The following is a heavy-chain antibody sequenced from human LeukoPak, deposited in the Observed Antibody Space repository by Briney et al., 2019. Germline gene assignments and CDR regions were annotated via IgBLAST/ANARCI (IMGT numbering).Heavy chain of an antibody. D-gene: IGHD6-19*01. CDR1: GGSISSGSYY. CDR2: IYASGST. Sequence: SETLSLTFTVSGGSISSGSYYWSWIRQPAGKGLEWIGRIYASGSTNYNPSLKSRVTISVDTSKNQFSLKLSSVTAADTAVYYCARDTAVAGTGGSDYWGQGTLVTVSP. V-gene: IGHV4-61*02. CDR3: ARDTAVAGTGGSDY. J-gene: IGHJ4*02.